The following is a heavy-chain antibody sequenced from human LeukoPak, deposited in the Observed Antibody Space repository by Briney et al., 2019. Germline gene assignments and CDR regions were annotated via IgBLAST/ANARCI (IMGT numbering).Heavy chain of an antibody. CDR1: GYTFTGYY. J-gene: IGHJ6*02. CDR2: INPNSGGT. CDR3: ARDMEWELLYCYYGMDV. V-gene: IGHV1-2*02. D-gene: IGHD1-26*01. Sequence: ASVKVSCKASGYTFTGYYMHWVRQAPGQGLEWMGWINPNSGGTNYAQKFQGRVTMTRDTPISTAYMELSRLRSDDTAVYYCARDMEWELLYCYYGMDVWGQGTTVTVSS.